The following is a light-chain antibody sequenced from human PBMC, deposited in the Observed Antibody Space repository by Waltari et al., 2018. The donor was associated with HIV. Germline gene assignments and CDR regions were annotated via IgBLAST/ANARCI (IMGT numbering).Light chain of an antibody. CDR3: QQYYGIPYT. V-gene: IGKV4-1*01. CDR1: QSLLYNSNNKNY. J-gene: IGKJ2*01. Sequence: DGVLTQSPDSLAVSLGETATLSCKSSQSLLYNSNNKNYLAWYQQKPGQRPKLLIYWASTRESGVPDRFSGSGSGTDFTLTISRLQAEDVALYYCQQYYGIPYTFGQGTKLEIK. CDR2: WAS.